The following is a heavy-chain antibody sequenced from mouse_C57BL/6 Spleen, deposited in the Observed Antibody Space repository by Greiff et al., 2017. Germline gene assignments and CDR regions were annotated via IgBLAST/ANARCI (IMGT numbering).Heavy chain of an antibody. CDR2: ISSGGDYI. CDR1: GFTFSSYA. Sequence: EVKLMESGEGLVKPGGSLKLACAASGFTFSSYAMSWVRQTPEQRLEWVAYISSGGDYIYYADTVKGRFTISRDNARNTLYLQMSSLKSEDTAMXYCTRDDYDGFDYWGQGTTLTVSS. D-gene: IGHD2-4*01. CDR3: TRDDYDGFDY. J-gene: IGHJ2*01. V-gene: IGHV5-9-1*02.